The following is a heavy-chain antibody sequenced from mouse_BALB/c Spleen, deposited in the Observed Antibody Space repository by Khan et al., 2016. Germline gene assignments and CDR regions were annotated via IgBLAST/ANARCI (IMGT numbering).Heavy chain of an antibody. CDR3: ARTARIKY. V-gene: IGHV3-2*02. CDR1: GYPITSGYG. CDR2: ISYSGST. Sequence: EVKLEESGPGLVKPSQSLSLTCTVTGYPITSGYGWNWIRQFPGNKLEWMGYISYSGSTNYNPSLKSRISITRDTSKNQFFLQLNSVTTEDTATYYCARTARIKYWGQGTTLTVSS. J-gene: IGHJ2*01. D-gene: IGHD1-2*01.